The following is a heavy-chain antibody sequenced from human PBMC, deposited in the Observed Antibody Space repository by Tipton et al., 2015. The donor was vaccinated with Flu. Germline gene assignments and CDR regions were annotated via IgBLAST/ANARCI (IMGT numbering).Heavy chain of an antibody. Sequence: TLSLTCAVYGGSFSGYYWSWIRQPPGKGLEWIGEINHSGSTNYNPSLKSRVAISVDTSKNQFSLKLSSVTAADTAVYYCARLSGSSYYYGMGVWGQGTTVTVSS. CDR3: ARLSGSSYYYGMGV. J-gene: IGHJ6*02. CDR2: INHSGST. V-gene: IGHV4-34*01. D-gene: IGHD1-26*01. CDR1: GGSFSGYY.